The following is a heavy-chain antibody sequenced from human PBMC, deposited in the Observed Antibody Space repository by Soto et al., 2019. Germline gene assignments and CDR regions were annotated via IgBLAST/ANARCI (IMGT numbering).Heavy chain of an antibody. V-gene: IGHV1-2*02. CDR1: GYTFTGYY. J-gene: IGHJ5*01. Sequence: ASVKVSCKASGYTFTGYYMHWVRQAPGEGLECMGWINPNSGGTNYAQKFQGRVTMTRDTSISTAYMELSRLRSDDTAVYYCAREGLTDYDILTGSSDWFDSWGQGTLVTVSS. D-gene: IGHD3-9*01. CDR3: AREGLTDYDILTGSSDWFDS. CDR2: INPNSGGT.